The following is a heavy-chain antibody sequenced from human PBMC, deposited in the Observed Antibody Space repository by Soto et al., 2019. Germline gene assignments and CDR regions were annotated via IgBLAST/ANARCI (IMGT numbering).Heavy chain of an antibody. V-gene: IGHV1-58*01. CDR2: IVVGSGNT. CDR3: AAGPSGYDILTGYTYYYYYGVTS. Sequence: ASVKVSCKASGFTFTSSAVQWVRQARGQRLEWIGWIVVGSGNTNYAQKFQERVTITRDMSTSTAYMELSSLRSEGTAVYYCAAGPSGYDILTGYTYYYYYGVTSGAKGPRSPSP. D-gene: IGHD3-9*01. J-gene: IGHJ6*02. CDR1: GFTFTSSA.